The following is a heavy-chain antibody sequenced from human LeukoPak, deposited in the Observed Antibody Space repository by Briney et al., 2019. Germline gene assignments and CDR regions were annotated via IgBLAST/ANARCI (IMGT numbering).Heavy chain of an antibody. Sequence: ASVKVSCKVSGYTLTELSMHWVREAPGKGLEWMGGSDPEDGETIYAQKFQDRVTMTEDTSTDTAYMELSSLRSEDTAVYYCATSYSGYDWGGYWGQGTLVTVSS. CDR2: SDPEDGET. V-gene: IGHV1-24*01. D-gene: IGHD5-12*01. J-gene: IGHJ4*02. CDR3: ATSYSGYDWGGY. CDR1: GYTLTELS.